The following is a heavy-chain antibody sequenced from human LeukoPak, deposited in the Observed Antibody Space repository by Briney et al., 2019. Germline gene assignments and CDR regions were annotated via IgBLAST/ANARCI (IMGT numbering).Heavy chain of an antibody. CDR1: GYTFTSYY. J-gene: IGHJ4*02. Sequence: GASVKVSCKASGYTFTSYYMHWGRQAPGQGLEWMGIINPSGGSTSYAQKFQGRVTMTRDMSTSTVYMELSRLRSEDTAVYYCARDRGEWLRGYYYDSSGYYTGDYFDYWGQGTLVTVSS. V-gene: IGHV1-46*01. CDR2: INPSGGST. CDR3: ARDRGEWLRGYYYDSSGYYTGDYFDY. D-gene: IGHD3-22*01.